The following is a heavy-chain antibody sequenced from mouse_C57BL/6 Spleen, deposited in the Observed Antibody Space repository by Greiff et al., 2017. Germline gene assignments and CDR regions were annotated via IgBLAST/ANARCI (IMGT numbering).Heavy chain of an antibody. CDR1: GYTFTSYW. J-gene: IGHJ1*03. CDR2: IYPGNSDT. CDR3: TRRPWGNYWYFDV. V-gene: IGHV1-5*01. Sequence: VQLQQSGTVLARPGASVKMSCKTSGYTFTSYWMHWVKQRPGQGLEWIGAIYPGNSDTSYNQKFKGKAKLTAVTSASTAYMELISLTNADSAVYYCTRRPWGNYWYFDVWGTGTTVTVSS. D-gene: IGHD2-1*01.